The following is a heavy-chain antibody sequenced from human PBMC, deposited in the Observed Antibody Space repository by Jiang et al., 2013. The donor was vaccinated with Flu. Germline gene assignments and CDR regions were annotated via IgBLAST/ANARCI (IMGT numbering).Heavy chain of an antibody. CDR1: TSYW. CDR2: IYPGDSDT. CDR3: ARRRDGYLFDY. J-gene: IGHJ4*02. V-gene: IGHV5-51*01. Sequence: TSYWIGWVRQMPGKGLEWMGIIYPGDSDTRYSPSFQGQVTISADKSISTAYLQWSSLKASDTAMYYCARRRDGYLFDYWGQGTLVTVSS. D-gene: IGHD5-24*01.